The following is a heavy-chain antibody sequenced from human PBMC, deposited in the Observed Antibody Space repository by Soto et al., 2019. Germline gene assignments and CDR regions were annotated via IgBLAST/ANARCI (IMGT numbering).Heavy chain of an antibody. Sequence: SETLSLTCAVYGGSFSGYYWSWIRQPPGKGLEWIGEINHSGSTNYNPSLKSRVTISVDTSKNQFTLKLTPVTVEDTAVYYCATSYGNAWYNYWGQGTQVTVSS. CDR1: GGSFSGYY. D-gene: IGHD6-13*01. V-gene: IGHV4-34*01. CDR2: INHSGST. CDR3: ATSYGNAWYNY. J-gene: IGHJ4*02.